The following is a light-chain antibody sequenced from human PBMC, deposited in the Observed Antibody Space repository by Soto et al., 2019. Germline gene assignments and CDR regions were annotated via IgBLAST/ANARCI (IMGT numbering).Light chain of an antibody. CDR3: QQGLT. CDR2: AAS. Sequence: IQMTKSPSSLSASVGDRVTITCRASQGIRNDLGWYQQKPGKAPKLLIYAASSLQSGVPSRFSGSGSGTDFTLTISSLQPEDFANYYCQQGLTFGGGTKVDIK. CDR1: QGIRND. J-gene: IGKJ4*01. V-gene: IGKV1-6*01.